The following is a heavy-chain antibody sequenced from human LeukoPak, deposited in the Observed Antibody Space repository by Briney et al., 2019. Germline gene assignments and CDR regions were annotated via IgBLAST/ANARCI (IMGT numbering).Heavy chain of an antibody. V-gene: IGHV1-46*01. Sequence: GASVKVSCKASGGTFSSYAISWVRQAPGQGLEWMGIINPSGGTSYAQRLQGRITMTRDTSTSTLYMELSSLRSEDTAVYYCAREGVAGTGLDFWGQGTLVAVFS. CDR2: INPSGGT. J-gene: IGHJ4*02. CDR3: AREGVAGTGLDF. CDR1: GGTFSSYA. D-gene: IGHD6-13*01.